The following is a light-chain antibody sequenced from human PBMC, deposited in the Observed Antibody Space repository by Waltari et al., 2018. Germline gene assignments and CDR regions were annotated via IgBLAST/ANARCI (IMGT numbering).Light chain of an antibody. CDR1: QSVLYTSDNNNY. CDR3: QQYYRTPLT. CDR2: WAS. J-gene: IGKJ4*02. Sequence: DIVMTQSPDSLAVSLGERATIDCKSSQSVLYTSDNNNYLAWYPQTAGQPPKLLIYWASTRASGVPTRFLGSGSGRDFTLTITSLQAEDVAVYYCQQYYRTPLTFGGGTEVEIK. V-gene: IGKV4-1*01.